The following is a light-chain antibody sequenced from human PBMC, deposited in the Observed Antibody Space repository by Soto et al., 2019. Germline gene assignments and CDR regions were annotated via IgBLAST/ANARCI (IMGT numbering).Light chain of an antibody. CDR1: SSDFGTYNR. CDR3: SSYTGSNTWV. V-gene: IGLV2-18*03. Sequence: QSALTQPPSVSGSPGQSVTISCTGTSSDFGTYNRVSWHQQPPGTAPKLIIFDVANRPSGVPDRFSGSKSGSTASLTTSGLQAEDEADYFCSSYTGSNTWVFGGGTKLTVL. J-gene: IGLJ3*02. CDR2: DVA.